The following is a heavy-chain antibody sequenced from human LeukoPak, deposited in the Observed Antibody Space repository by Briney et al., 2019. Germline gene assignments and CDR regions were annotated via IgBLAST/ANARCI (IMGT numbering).Heavy chain of an antibody. V-gene: IGHV3-72*01. Sequence: SGGSQILSCASSGFTFSDHFMDWVRQAPGKGLEWVGRTRNKANSYTTEYAASVKGRFTISRDDSKNSLYLQMNSLKTEDTAVYYCARVGPTYCSGGSCYSDYYYGMDVWGQR. CDR3: ARVGPTYCSGGSCYSDYYYGMDV. CDR2: TRNKANSYTT. D-gene: IGHD2-15*01. CDR1: GFTFSDHF. J-gene: IGHJ6*02.